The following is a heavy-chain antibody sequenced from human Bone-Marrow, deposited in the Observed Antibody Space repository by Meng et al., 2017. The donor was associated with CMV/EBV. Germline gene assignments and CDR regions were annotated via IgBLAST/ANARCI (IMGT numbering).Heavy chain of an antibody. CDR1: GFTFRSYG. CDR3: AKDRYSSGWYPFDY. J-gene: IGHJ4*02. CDR2: IWYDGSNK. Sequence: ASGFTFRSYGIHWVRQAPGKGLEWVAVIWYDGSNKYYADSVKGRFTISRDNSKNTLYLQMNSLRAEDTAVYYCAKDRYSSGWYPFDYWGQGTLVTVSS. D-gene: IGHD6-19*01. V-gene: IGHV3-33*06.